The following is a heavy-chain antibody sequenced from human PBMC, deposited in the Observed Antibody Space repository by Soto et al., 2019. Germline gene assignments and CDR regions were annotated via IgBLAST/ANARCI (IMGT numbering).Heavy chain of an antibody. CDR2: INSDGSST. V-gene: IGHV3-74*01. Sequence: EVQLVESGGGLVQPGGSLRLSCAASGFTFSSYWMHWVRQAPGKGLVWVSRINSDGSSTSYADSVKGRFTISRDNAKKTLYLQMNSLSAEDTAVYYCARAKLRFLEGMAYWGQGTLVTVSS. D-gene: IGHD3-3*01. CDR1: GFTFSSYW. CDR3: ARAKLRFLEGMAY. J-gene: IGHJ4*02.